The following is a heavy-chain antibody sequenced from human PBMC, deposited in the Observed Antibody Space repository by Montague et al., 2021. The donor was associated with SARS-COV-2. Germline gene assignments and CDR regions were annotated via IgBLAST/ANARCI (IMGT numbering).Heavy chain of an antibody. J-gene: IGHJ4*02. CDR3: ARAPVAHITIFGVVTSFDY. CDR2: IYYSGST. V-gene: IGHV4-59*01. D-gene: IGHD3-3*01. CDR1: GGSISSYY. Sequence: SETLSLTCTVSGGSISSYYWSWIRQPPGKGLEWIGYIYYSGSTNYNPSLKSRVTISVDTYKNQFSLKLSSVTAADTAVYYCARAPVAHITIFGVVTSFDYWGQGTLVTVSS.